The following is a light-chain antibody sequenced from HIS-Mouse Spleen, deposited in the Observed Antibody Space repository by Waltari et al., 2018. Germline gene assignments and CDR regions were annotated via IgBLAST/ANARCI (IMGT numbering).Light chain of an antibody. CDR2: DAS. J-gene: IGKJ4*01. CDR3: QQRSNWLT. Sequence: EIVLTQSPATLSLSPGERATLPCRASQSVSSYLAWYQQKPGQAPRLLIYDASNRATGIPARFSGSGSGTDFTLTINSLEPEDFAVYYCQQRSNWLTFGGGTKVEIK. CDR1: QSVSSY. V-gene: IGKV3-11*01.